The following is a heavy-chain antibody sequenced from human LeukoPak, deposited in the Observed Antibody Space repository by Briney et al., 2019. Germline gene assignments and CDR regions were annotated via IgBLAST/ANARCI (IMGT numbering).Heavy chain of an antibody. J-gene: IGHJ4*02. V-gene: IGHV3-13*01. CDR3: AYYHVNEEPPTF. Sequence: GGSLRLSCAASGFTFSNYDMHWVRQAAGKGLEWVSHIGATGDTYYAGSVKGRFTISRENAKNSLYLQMNSLRAEDTAVYYCAYYHVNEEPPTFWGQGTLVTVSS. CDR1: GFTFSNYD. D-gene: IGHD3-16*01. CDR2: IGATGDT.